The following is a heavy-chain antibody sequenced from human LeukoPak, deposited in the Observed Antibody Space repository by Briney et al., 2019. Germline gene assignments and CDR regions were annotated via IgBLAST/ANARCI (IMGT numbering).Heavy chain of an antibody. V-gene: IGHV3-23*01. J-gene: IGHJ4*02. Sequence: PGGSLRLSCAASGFTFSNYAMSWVRQAPGKGLEWVSAISGSGGSTYYADSVRGRFTISRDNSKNTLYLQMSSLRAEDTAVYYCARSSDGDYYYYFDYWGQGTLVTVSS. D-gene: IGHD4-17*01. CDR2: ISGSGGST. CDR1: GFTFSNYA. CDR3: ARSSDGDYYYYFDY.